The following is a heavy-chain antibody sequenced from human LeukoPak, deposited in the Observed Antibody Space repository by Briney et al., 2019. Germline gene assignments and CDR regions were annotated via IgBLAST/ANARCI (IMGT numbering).Heavy chain of an antibody. D-gene: IGHD3-16*02. CDR3: ARARGESSIYYFDY. CDR2: IYTSGST. Sequence: SETLSLTCTVSGGSISSYYWSWIRQPAGKGLEWIGRIYTSGSTNYNPSLKSRVTMSVDTSKNQSSLQLSSVTAADTALYYCARARGESSIYYFDYWGQGTLVTVSS. V-gene: IGHV4-4*07. J-gene: IGHJ4*02. CDR1: GGSISSYY.